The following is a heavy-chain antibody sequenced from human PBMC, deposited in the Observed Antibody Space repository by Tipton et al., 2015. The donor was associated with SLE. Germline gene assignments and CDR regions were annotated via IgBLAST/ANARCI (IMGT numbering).Heavy chain of an antibody. D-gene: IGHD2-2*01. CDR3: ARELPGATSYYYYMDV. J-gene: IGHJ6*03. CDR1: GGSISSSSYY. V-gene: IGHV4-39*02. CDR2: IYYRGST. Sequence: TLSLTCTVSGGSISSSSYYWGWIRQPPGKGLEWIGSIYYRGSTYYNPSLKSRVTISVDTSKHHFSLKLSSVTAADTAVYYCARELPGATSYYYYMDVWGKGTTVTISS.